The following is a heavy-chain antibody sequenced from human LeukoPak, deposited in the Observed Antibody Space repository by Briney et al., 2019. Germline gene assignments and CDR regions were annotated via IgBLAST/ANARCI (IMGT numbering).Heavy chain of an antibody. V-gene: IGHV4-4*07. CDR1: GGSISSYY. CDR2: IYTSGST. D-gene: IGHD3-9*01. Sequence: SETLSLTCTVSGGSISSYYWSWIRQPAGKGLEWIGRIYTSGSTNYNPSLKSRVTISVDTSKNQFSLKLSSVTAADTAVYYCARTLTGYYPHYYYYGMDVWGQGTTVTVSS. CDR3: ARTLTGYYPHYYYYGMDV. J-gene: IGHJ6*02.